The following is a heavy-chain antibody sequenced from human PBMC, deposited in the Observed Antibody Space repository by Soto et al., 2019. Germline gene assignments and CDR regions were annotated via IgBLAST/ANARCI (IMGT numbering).Heavy chain of an antibody. V-gene: IGHV1-18*01. CDR3: ARASAGVLYDF. CDR2: ISGYNGYP. D-gene: IGHD6-13*01. CDR1: GYIFTNYG. Sequence: QVQLVQSGAEVRKPGASVNVSCKTSGYIFTNYGVAWVRQAPGQGLELVAWISGYNGYPKHTQKFQGRVTVTTDTTTRTGYMELRNLRSDDTAVYYCARASAGVLYDFWGQGTRVTVSS. J-gene: IGHJ4*02.